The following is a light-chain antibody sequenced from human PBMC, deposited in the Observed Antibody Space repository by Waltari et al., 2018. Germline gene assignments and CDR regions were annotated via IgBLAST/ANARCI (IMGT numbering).Light chain of an antibody. CDR2: GAA. CDR1: QSVSRA. V-gene: IGKV3-20*01. J-gene: IGKJ1*01. Sequence: EIVLTQSPGTLSLSLGDRATVSCRASQSVSRALAWYQQKPGQAPRLLIYGAATRATGIPDRFSGSGSGTDFSHTISRLEPDDFAVYYCQHYLRLPVTFGQGTTVEI. CDR3: QHYLRLPVT.